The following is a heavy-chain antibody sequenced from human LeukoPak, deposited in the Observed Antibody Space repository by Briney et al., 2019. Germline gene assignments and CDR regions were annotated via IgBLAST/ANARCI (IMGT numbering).Heavy chain of an antibody. D-gene: IGHD3-9*01. CDR3: AKATVLRYFDWLSLPNWFDP. V-gene: IGHV3-30*18. J-gene: IGHJ5*02. CDR2: ISYDGSNK. Sequence: PGGSLRLSCAASRFTFSSYGMHWVRQAPGKGLEWVAVISYDGSNKYYADSVKGRFTISRDNSKNTLYLQMNSLRAEDTAVYYCAKATVLRYFDWLSLPNWFDPWGQGTLVTVSS. CDR1: RFTFSSYG.